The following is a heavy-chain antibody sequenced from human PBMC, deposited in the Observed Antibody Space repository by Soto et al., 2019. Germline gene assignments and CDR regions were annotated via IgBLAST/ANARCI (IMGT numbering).Heavy chain of an antibody. D-gene: IGHD1-26*01. CDR2: ISAYNGNT. CDR1: GYTFTSYG. Sequence: ASVKVSCKASGYTFTSYGISWVRQAPGQGLEWMGCISAYNGNTNYAEKLQGRVTMTTDTSTSTAYMELSSLRSDDTAVYYCAIALGAGYYYYDMDVLGQGTTVTVSS. CDR3: AIALGAGYYYYDMDV. V-gene: IGHV1-18*01. J-gene: IGHJ6*02.